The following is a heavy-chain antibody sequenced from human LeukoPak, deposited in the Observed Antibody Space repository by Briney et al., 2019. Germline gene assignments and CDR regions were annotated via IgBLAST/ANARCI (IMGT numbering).Heavy chain of an antibody. CDR2: INPANGYT. Sequence: ASVKVSCKTSGYTFTNYAMHWVRQAPGQTIQWLAWINPANGYTRYSQHFQDRVTVSSDTSADTAYMELSSLRSEDTAVYYCARVQDPLTGYCSGGSCYTFDYWGQGTLVTVSS. V-gene: IGHV1-3*01. J-gene: IGHJ4*02. CDR3: ARVQDPLTGYCSGGSCYTFDY. D-gene: IGHD2-15*01. CDR1: GYTFTNYA.